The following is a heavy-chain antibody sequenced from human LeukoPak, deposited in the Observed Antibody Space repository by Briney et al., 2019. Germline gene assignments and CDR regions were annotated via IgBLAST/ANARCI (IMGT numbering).Heavy chain of an antibody. CDR2: ISGSGGST. CDR1: GFTFSSYA. J-gene: IGHJ6*02. V-gene: IGHV3-23*01. CDR3: AKGHQSSRRGDRPHYYSPGMDV. Sequence: GGSLRLSCAASGFTFSSYAMSWGLQAPGKGLEWVSAISGSGGSTYYADSVKGRFTISRDNSKNTLYLQMNSLRAEDTAVYYCAKGHQSSRRGDRPHYYSPGMDVWGQASTVTVSS.